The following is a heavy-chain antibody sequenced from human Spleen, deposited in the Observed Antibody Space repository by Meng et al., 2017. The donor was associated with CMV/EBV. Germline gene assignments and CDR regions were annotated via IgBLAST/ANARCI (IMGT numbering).Heavy chain of an antibody. CDR1: GYTFTGYF. CDR2: FIPFLDIA. Sequence: SVKVSCKASGYTFTGYFIHWVRQAPGQGLEWMGKFIPFLDIANYAQKFQGRVTITADKSTSTVYMEVNSLRSADTAVYYCARDSGGENYLDSWGQGTLVTVSS. V-gene: IGHV1-69*04. J-gene: IGHJ4*02. CDR3: ARDSGGENYLDS. D-gene: IGHD1-26*01.